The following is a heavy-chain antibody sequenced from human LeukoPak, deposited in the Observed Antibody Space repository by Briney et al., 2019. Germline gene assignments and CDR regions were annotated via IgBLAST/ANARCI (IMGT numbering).Heavy chain of an antibody. D-gene: IGHD4-11*01. CDR3: VKGGTTVSDFYYGMDV. J-gene: IGHJ6*02. CDR2: ISGDGGST. CDR1: GFTFDDYA. V-gene: IGHV3-43*02. Sequence: GGSLRLSCAASGFTFDDYAMHWVRQVPGKGLEWVSLISGDGGSTYYGDSVKGRFTISRDNSKNTLYLQMSSLRAEDTAVYYCVKGGTTVSDFYYGMDVWGQGTTVTVSS.